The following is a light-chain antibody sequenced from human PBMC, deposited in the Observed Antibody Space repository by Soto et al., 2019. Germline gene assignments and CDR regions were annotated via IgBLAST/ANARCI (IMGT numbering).Light chain of an antibody. CDR1: SSDVGGYNY. J-gene: IGLJ3*02. Sequence: QSALTQPPSASGSPEQSVTISCTGTSSDVGGYNYVSWYQQYPGRAPKLMIYEATKRPSGVPDRFSGSKSGNTASLTVSGLQAEDEADYYCSSYAASNNFYFVFGGGTQLTVL. CDR3: SSYAASNNFYFV. CDR2: EAT. V-gene: IGLV2-8*01.